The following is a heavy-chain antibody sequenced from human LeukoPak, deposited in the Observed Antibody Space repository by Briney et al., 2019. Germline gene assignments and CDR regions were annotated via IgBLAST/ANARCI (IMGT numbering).Heavy chain of an antibody. CDR2: IYSSGST. J-gene: IGHJ4*02. D-gene: IGHD4-17*01. CDR3: ASDYGD. V-gene: IGHV4-4*07. Sequence: SETLSLTCTVSGGSLGSYYWSWIRQPAGKGLEWIGRIYSSGSTNYNPSLKSRVTISVDKSRNQFSLKLSSVTAADTAVYYCASDYGDWGQGTLVTVSS. CDR1: GGSLGSYY.